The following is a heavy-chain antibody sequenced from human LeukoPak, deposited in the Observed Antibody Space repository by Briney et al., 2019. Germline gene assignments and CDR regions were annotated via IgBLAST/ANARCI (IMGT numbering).Heavy chain of an antibody. CDR3: ARHDGSSWYYAFDV. D-gene: IGHD6-13*01. CDR1: SVSISSYY. V-gene: IGHV4-59*08. CDR2: IYYSGNT. Sequence: PSETLSLTCTVSSVSISSYYWSWIRQPPGKGLEWIGYIYYSGNTNYNPSLKSRVTISLDTSKNQFSLKLSSVTAADTAVYYCARHDGSSWYYAFDVWGQGTMVTVSS. J-gene: IGHJ3*01.